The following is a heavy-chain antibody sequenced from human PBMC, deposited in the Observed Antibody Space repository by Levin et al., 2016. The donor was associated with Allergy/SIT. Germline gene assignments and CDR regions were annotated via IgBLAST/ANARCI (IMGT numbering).Heavy chain of an antibody. V-gene: IGHV4-59*12. CDR2: IYYTGST. J-gene: IGHJ4*02. D-gene: IGHD3-10*01. CDR3: ARGGLTDSGSYSTYLFDN. CDR1: GGSISGYY. Sequence: GSLRLSCTVSGGSISGYYWSWIRQPPGKKLEWIGYIYYTGSTNYSPSLKSRLTVSVDTSKNQFSLKLRSVTAADTAVYYCARGGLTDSGSYSTYLFDNWGQGTLVTVSS.